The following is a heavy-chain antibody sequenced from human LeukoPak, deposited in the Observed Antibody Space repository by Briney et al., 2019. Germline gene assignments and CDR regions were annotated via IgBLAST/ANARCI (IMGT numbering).Heavy chain of an antibody. Sequence: GASVKVSCKASGGTFSSYAISWVRQAPGQGLEWMGGIIPIFGTANYAQKLQGRVTMTTDTSTSTAYMELRSLRSDDTAVYYCARARGYYCSSTSCYEVGWFDPWGQGTLVTVSS. CDR3: ARARGYYCSSTSCYEVGWFDP. J-gene: IGHJ5*02. D-gene: IGHD2-2*01. CDR2: IIPIFGTA. CDR1: GGTFSSYA. V-gene: IGHV1-69*05.